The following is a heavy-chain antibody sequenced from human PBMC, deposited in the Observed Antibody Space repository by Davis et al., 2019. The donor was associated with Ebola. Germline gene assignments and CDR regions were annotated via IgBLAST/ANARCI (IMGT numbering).Heavy chain of an antibody. CDR1: GGSINSGGKY. J-gene: IGHJ4*02. CDR2: IYYSGST. D-gene: IGHD1-26*01. V-gene: IGHV4-61*08. Sequence: SETLSLTCTVSGGSINSGGKYWNWIRQPPGKGLEWIGYIYYSGSTNYNPSLKSRVTISVDTSKNQFSLKLSSVTAADTAVYYCARGSGSGGYWGQGTLVTVSS. CDR3: ARGSGSGGY.